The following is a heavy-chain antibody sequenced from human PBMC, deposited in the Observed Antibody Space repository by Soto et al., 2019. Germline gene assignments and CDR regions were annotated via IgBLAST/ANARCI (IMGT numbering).Heavy chain of an antibody. CDR1: GGSISSYY. V-gene: IGHV4-59*01. Sequence: PSETLSLTCTVSGGSISSYYWSWIRQPPGKGLEWIGYIYYSGSTNYNPSLKSRVTISVDTSKDQFSLKLSSVTAADTAVYYCARDMDGSSGWYWDYWGQGTLVTVSS. CDR2: IYYSGST. J-gene: IGHJ4*02. CDR3: ARDMDGSSGWYWDY. D-gene: IGHD6-19*01.